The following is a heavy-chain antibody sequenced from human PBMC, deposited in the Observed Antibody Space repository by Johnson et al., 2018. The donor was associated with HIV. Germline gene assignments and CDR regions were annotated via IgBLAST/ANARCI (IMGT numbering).Heavy chain of an antibody. Sequence: QVQLVESGGGLVKPGGSLRLSCAASGFNFRDYYMNWIRQAPGKGLEWLSYISSSGSDIFYADSVKGRFPISRDNGKNSVFLQMNSLTAEDTAVFYCARAPYNWNSGLFDALDMWGQGTMVTVSS. V-gene: IGHV3-11*04. CDR1: GFNFRDYY. CDR2: ISSSGSDI. J-gene: IGHJ3*02. D-gene: IGHD1-7*01. CDR3: ARAPYNWNSGLFDALDM.